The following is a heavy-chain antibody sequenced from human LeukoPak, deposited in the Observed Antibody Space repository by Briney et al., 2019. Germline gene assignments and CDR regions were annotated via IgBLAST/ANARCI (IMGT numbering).Heavy chain of an antibody. CDR1: GLTFSSYG. CDR2: IRYDGSNK. CDR3: ARTAALYCSSTSCYLSWDNWFDP. D-gene: IGHD2-2*01. V-gene: IGHV3-30*02. J-gene: IGHJ5*02. Sequence: GGSLRLSCAASGLTFSSYGMHWVRQAPGKGLEWVAFIRYDGSNKYYADSVKGRFTISRDNSKNTLYLQMNSLRAEDTAVYYCARTAALYCSSTSCYLSWDNWFDPWGQGTLVTVSS.